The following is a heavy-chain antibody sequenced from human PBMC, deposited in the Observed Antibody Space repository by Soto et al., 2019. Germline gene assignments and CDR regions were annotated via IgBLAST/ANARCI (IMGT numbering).Heavy chain of an antibody. V-gene: IGHV4-59*01. CDR2: IYYSGST. CDR3: GRGRVSAAYHY. CDR1: GGSISSYY. J-gene: IGHJ4*02. Sequence: PSENLSLTCAVSGGSISSYYRSWIRQPPGKGLEWVGYIYYSGSTNYNPSLKSRVTISADTTKNQFSLKLSTVTAADTAVYYCGRGRVSAAYHYWGQGTLVTVSS. D-gene: IGHD6-13*01.